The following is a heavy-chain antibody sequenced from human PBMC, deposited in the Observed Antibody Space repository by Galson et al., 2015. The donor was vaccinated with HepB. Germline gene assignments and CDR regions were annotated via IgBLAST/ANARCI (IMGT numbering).Heavy chain of an antibody. CDR3: ATGPRYLPGLGY. D-gene: IGHD3-9*01. Sequence: SVKVSCKVSGYTLTELSMHWVRQAPGKGLEWMGGFDPEDGETIYAQKFQGRVTMTEDTSTDTAYMELSSLRSEDTAVYYCATGPRYLPGLGYWGQGTLVTVSS. J-gene: IGHJ4*02. CDR2: FDPEDGET. CDR1: GYTLTELS. V-gene: IGHV1-24*01.